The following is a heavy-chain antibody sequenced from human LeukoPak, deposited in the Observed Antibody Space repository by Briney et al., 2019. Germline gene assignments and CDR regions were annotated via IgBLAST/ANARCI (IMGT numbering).Heavy chain of an antibody. CDR1: GFTFDDYA. J-gene: IGHJ6*02. CDR3: AKDLSSAITSALVLDV. D-gene: IGHD3-22*01. V-gene: IGHV3-9*01. Sequence: PGGSLRLSCTVSGFTFDDYAMHWVRHTPGKGLEWVAGITWNRDNIGYGDSVKGRFTISRDNVKNVLYLQMNSLRPEDTALYYCAKDLSSAITSALVLDVWGQGTTVIV. CDR2: ITWNRDNI.